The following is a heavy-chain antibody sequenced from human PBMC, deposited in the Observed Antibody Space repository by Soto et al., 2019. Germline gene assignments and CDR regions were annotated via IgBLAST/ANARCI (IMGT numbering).Heavy chain of an antibody. CDR3: ARDIAVAGTP. Sequence: QVQLVESGGGVVQPGRSLRLSCEASGFTCSSYAMHWVRQAPGKGLERVAVISYDGSNKYYADSVKGRFTISRDNSKNTLHLQMNSLRAEDTAVYYCARDIAVAGTPWGQGTLVTVSS. D-gene: IGHD6-19*01. V-gene: IGHV3-30-3*01. CDR2: ISYDGSNK. J-gene: IGHJ5*02. CDR1: GFTCSSYA.